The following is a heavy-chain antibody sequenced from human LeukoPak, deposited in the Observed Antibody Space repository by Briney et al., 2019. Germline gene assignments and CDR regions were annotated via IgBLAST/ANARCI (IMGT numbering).Heavy chain of an antibody. V-gene: IGHV3-7*01. D-gene: IGHD3-3*01. CDR2: IKQDGSEK. J-gene: IGHJ4*02. Sequence: GGSLKLSCAASGFTFSSYWMSWVRQAPGKGLEWVANIKQDGSEKYYVDSVKGRFTISRDNAKNSLYLQMNSLRAEDTAVYYCARDGLRDFWSGYNFDYWGQGTLVTVSS. CDR3: ARDGLRDFWSGYNFDY. CDR1: GFTFSSYW.